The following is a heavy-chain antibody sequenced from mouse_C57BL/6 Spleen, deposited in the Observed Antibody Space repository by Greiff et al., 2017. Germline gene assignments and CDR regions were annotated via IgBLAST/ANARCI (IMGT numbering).Heavy chain of an antibody. Sequence: VMLVESGAELARPGASVKMSCKASGYTFTSYTMHWVKQRPGQGLEWIGYINPSSGYTKYNQKFKDKATLTADKSSSTAYMQLSSLTSEDSAVYYCARGTYYGSSYANFDVWGTGTTVTVSS. V-gene: IGHV1-4*01. CDR1: GYTFTSYT. J-gene: IGHJ1*03. CDR2: INPSSGYT. D-gene: IGHD1-1*01. CDR3: ARGTYYGSSYANFDV.